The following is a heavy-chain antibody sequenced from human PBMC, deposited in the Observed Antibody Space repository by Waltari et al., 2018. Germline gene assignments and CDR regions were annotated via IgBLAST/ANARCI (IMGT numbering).Heavy chain of an antibody. D-gene: IGHD2-21*01. Sequence: QVQLQQWGAGLLKPSETLSLTCAVYGGSFSGYYWSWIRQPPGKGLEWVGEINHSVSANYNPSLNSGVTISVDTSKNQFSLKLSSVTAADTAVYYCARGHIYYYYMDVWGKGTTVTVSS. CDR2: INHSVSA. CDR1: GGSFSGYY. V-gene: IGHV4-34*01. CDR3: ARGHIYYYYMDV. J-gene: IGHJ6*03.